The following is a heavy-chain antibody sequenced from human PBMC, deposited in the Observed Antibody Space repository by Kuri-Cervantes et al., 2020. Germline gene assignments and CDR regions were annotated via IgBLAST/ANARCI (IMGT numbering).Heavy chain of an antibody. V-gene: IGHV3-48*01. J-gene: IGHJ4*02. CDR3: ARDVQYYYDSYGYLEF. Sequence: GESLKISCATSGFIFSSYAMNWVRQAPGKGLEWVSYISSSGSTIYYADSVKGRFTISRDNSRNTLFVQMNSLRAEDTAVYYCARDVQYYYDSYGYLEFWGQGTLVTVSS. D-gene: IGHD3-22*01. CDR2: ISSSGSTI. CDR1: GFIFSSYA.